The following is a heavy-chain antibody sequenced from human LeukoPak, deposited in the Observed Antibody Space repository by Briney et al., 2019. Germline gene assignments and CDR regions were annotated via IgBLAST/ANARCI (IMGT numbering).Heavy chain of an antibody. CDR3: ARKWGQLPRGNAFDI. CDR1: GGSISSSSYY. J-gene: IGHJ3*02. CDR2: IYYSGGT. V-gene: IGHV4-39*01. D-gene: IGHD2-15*01. Sequence: KASETLSLTCTVSGGSISSSSYYWGWIRQPPGKGLEWIGSIYYSGGTYYNPSLKSRVTISVDTSKNQFSLKLSSVTAPDTAVYYCARKWGQLPRGNAFDIWGQGTMVTVSS.